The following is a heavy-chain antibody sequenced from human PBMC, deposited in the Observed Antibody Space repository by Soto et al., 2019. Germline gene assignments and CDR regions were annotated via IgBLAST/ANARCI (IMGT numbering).Heavy chain of an antibody. J-gene: IGHJ6*02. D-gene: IGHD3-3*01. Sequence: PSETLSLTCTVSGGSVSSGSYYWSWIRQPPGKGLEWIGYIYYSGSTNYNPSLKSRGTISVDTSKNQFSLKLSSVTAADTAVYYCARVSRITIFGVVIIKGGMDVWGQGTTVTVCS. CDR1: GGSVSSGSYY. CDR3: ARVSRITIFGVVIIKGGMDV. V-gene: IGHV4-61*01. CDR2: IYYSGST.